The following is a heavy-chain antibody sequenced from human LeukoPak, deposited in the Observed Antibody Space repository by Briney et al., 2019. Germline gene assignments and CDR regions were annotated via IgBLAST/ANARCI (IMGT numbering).Heavy chain of an antibody. J-gene: IGHJ4*02. Sequence: ASVKVSCKASGYSFTGYYMHWVRQAPGQGLEWMGWINPNSGGTNYAQKFQGRVTMTRDTSISTAYMELSRLRSDDTAVYYCARDNRWGDYGTGFDYWGQGTLVTVSS. CDR1: GYSFTGYY. D-gene: IGHD4-17*01. CDR2: INPNSGGT. V-gene: IGHV1-2*02. CDR3: ARDNRWGDYGTGFDY.